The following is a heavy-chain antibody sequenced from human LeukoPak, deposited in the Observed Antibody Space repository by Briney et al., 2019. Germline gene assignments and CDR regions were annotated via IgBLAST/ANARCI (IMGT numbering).Heavy chain of an antibody. V-gene: IGHV3-23*01. J-gene: IGHJ4*02. CDR1: GFTFSSYA. D-gene: IGHD1-26*01. CDR2: ISGSGGST. Sequence: PGGSLRLSCAASGFTFSSYALSWVRQAPGKGLEWVSAISGSGGSTYYADSVKGRFTSSRDNSKNTLYLQMNSLRAEDTAVYYCAKVGGATWYFDYWGQGTLVTVSS. CDR3: AKVGGATWYFDY.